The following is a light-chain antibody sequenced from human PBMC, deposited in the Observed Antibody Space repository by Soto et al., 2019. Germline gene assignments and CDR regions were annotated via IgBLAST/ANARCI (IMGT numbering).Light chain of an antibody. CDR3: QQYGSSLIT. CDR1: QSVSSSY. Sequence: EIVLTQSTGTLSLSPGERATLSCRASQSVSSSYLAWYQQKPGQAPRLLIYGASSRATGIPDRFSGSGSGTDFTLTISRLEPEDFAVYYCQQYGSSLITFGQGTRLEI. CDR2: GAS. V-gene: IGKV3-20*01. J-gene: IGKJ5*01.